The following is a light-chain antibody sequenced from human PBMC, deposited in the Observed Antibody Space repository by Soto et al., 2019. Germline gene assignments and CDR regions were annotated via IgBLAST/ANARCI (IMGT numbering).Light chain of an antibody. Sequence: QSVLTQPASVSGSPGQSISISRTGTSSDIGSYNYVAWYQQLPVKTPKLIIYEVRNRPSGVSFRFSGSKSGNTASLTISGLQAEDEADYYCISYRGSDTSYIFGTGTKVTVL. J-gene: IGLJ1*01. V-gene: IGLV2-14*01. CDR3: ISYRGSDTSYI. CDR2: EVR. CDR1: SSDIGSYNY.